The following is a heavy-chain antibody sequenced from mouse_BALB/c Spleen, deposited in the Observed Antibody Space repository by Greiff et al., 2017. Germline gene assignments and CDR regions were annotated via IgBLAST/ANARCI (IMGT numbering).Heavy chain of an antibody. CDR2: IWAGGST. CDR1: GFSLTSYG. J-gene: IGHJ3*01. D-gene: IGHD1-2*01. Sequence: VQLVESGPGLVAPSQSLSITCTVSGFSLTSYGVHWVRQPPGKGLEWLGVIWAGGSTNYNSALMSRLSISKDNSKSQVFLKMNSLQTDDTAMYYCARKFITTATFAYWGQGTLVTVSA. CDR3: ARKFITTATFAY. V-gene: IGHV2-9*02.